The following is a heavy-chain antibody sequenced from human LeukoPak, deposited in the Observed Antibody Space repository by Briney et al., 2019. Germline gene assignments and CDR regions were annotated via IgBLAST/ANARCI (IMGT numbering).Heavy chain of an antibody. D-gene: IGHD5-24*01. Sequence: TGGFLRLSCAASGFTFDDYAMHWVRQAPGKGLEWVSGISWNSGSIGYADSVKGRFTISRDNAKNSPYLQMNSLRAEDMALYYCAKDSIREMATISGFDYWGQGTLVTVSS. CDR1: GFTFDDYA. V-gene: IGHV3-9*03. CDR2: ISWNSGSI. J-gene: IGHJ4*02. CDR3: AKDSIREMATISGFDY.